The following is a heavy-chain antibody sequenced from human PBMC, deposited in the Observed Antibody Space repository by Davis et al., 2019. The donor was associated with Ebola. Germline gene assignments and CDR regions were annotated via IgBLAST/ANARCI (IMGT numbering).Heavy chain of an antibody. V-gene: IGHV4-39*01. Sequence: MPSETLSLTCTVSGGSISRSGYYWGWIRQPPGKGLEWIGTIYYSGSTYYNPSLKSRLTISVDMSKDQFSLRLSSVTAADTAVYYCVRGWPSSVTTDFYAMDAWGKGTTVIVSS. CDR1: GGSISRSGYY. CDR2: IYYSGST. J-gene: IGHJ6*04. CDR3: VRGWPSSVTTDFYAMDA. D-gene: IGHD4-17*01.